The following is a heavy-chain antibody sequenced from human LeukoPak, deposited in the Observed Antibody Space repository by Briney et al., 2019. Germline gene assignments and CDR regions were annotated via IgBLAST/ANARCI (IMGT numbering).Heavy chain of an antibody. CDR1: GFTFSSHW. V-gene: IGHV3-74*01. CDR3: ARAHPLDY. CDR2: INSDGSST. Sequence: GGSLRLSCAASGFTFSSHWMHWVRQAPGQGLVWVSRINSDGSSTGYADSVKGRFTISRDNAKNTLYLQMNSLRAEDTAVYYCARAHPLDYWGQGTLVTVSS. J-gene: IGHJ4*02.